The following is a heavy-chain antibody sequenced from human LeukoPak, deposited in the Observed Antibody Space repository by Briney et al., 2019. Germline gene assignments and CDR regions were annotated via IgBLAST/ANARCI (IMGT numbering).Heavy chain of an antibody. CDR2: IYYSGST. CDR1: GGSISSSSYY. CDR3: AKGYCRGNSCYDDRGAFDY. J-gene: IGHJ4*02. V-gene: IGHV4-39*07. D-gene: IGHD2-2*01. Sequence: SETLSLTCTVSGGSISSSSYYWGWIRQPPGKGLEWIGSIYYSGSTYYNPSLKSRVTISVDTSKNQFSLKLSSVTAADTAVYYCAKGYCRGNSCYDDRGAFDYWGQGTLVTVSS.